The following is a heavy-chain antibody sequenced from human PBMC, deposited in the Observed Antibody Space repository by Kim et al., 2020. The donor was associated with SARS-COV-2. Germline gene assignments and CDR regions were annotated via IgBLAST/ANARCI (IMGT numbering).Heavy chain of an antibody. CDR3: ARPGGYYDSCGYYYVPPFDN. V-gene: IGHV1-69*13. CDR1: GGTFSSYA. J-gene: IGHJ4*02. CDR2: IIPIFGTA. D-gene: IGHD3-22*01. Sequence: SVKVSCKASGGTFSSYAISWVRQAPGQGLEWMGGIIPIFGTANYAQKFQGRVTITADESTSTAYMELSSLRSEDTAVYYCARPGGYYDSCGYYYVPPFDNWGQRALVTVSS.